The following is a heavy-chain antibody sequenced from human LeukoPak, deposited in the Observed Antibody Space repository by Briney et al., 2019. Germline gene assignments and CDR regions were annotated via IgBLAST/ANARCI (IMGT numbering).Heavy chain of an antibody. Sequence: GGSLRLSCAASGFTFSNFGMHWVRQAPGKGLEWVAVIWFDGSNKYYADSVKGRFTISRDNSKNTLYLQMDSLRAGDTALYYCARDESSGSLHFDYWGQGTLVTVSS. V-gene: IGHV3-33*01. D-gene: IGHD3-10*01. J-gene: IGHJ4*02. CDR1: GFTFSNFG. CDR2: IWFDGSNK. CDR3: ARDESSGSLHFDY.